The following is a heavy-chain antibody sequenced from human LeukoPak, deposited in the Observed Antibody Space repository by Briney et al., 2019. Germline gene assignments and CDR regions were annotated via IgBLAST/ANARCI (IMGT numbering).Heavy chain of an antibody. D-gene: IGHD3-22*01. CDR1: GFTVSSNY. CDR2: IYSGGRT. CDR3: MRGDRAASGYDS. J-gene: IGHJ4*02. V-gene: IGHV3-66*01. Sequence: GGSLRLSCAASGFTVSSNYMNWVRQAPGKGLEWVSVIYSGGRTYYADSVKGRFIISRVNSKNMVYLELTTLLCETTALCYFMRGDRAASGYDSWGQGTLVTVSS.